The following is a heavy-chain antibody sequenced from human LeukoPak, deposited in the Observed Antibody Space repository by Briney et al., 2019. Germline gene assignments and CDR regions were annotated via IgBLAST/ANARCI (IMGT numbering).Heavy chain of an antibody. CDR2: INHSGST. Sequence: PSETLSLTCAVYGGSFSGYYWSWIRQPPGKGLEWIGEINHSGSTNYNPSLKSRVTISVDTSKNQFSLKLSSVTAADAAVYYCARRRTLRFPEDYWGQGTLVTVSS. CDR1: GGSFSGYY. CDR3: ARRRTLRFPEDY. D-gene: IGHD3-3*01. V-gene: IGHV4-34*01. J-gene: IGHJ4*02.